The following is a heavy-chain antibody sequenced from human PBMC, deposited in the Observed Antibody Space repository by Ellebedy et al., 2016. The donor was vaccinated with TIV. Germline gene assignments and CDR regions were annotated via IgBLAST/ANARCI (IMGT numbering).Heavy chain of an antibody. D-gene: IGHD6-13*01. CDR1: GFIFSNYA. Sequence: GGSLRLSCTASGFIFSNYAMSWVRQAPGKGLEWVANIKQDGSEKYYVDSVKGRFTISRDNAKNSLYLQMNSLRAEDTAVYYCATPPGIAAYWGQGTLVTVSS. V-gene: IGHV3-7*01. CDR3: ATPPGIAAY. CDR2: IKQDGSEK. J-gene: IGHJ4*02.